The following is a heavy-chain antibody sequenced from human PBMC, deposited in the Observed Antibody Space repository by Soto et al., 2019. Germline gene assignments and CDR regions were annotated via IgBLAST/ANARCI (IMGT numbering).Heavy chain of an antibody. CDR3: ARARVGIHY. CDR1: GGSISSGDYY. Sequence: SETLSLTCTVSGGSISSGDYYWSWIRQPPGKGLEWIGYIYYSGSIYYNPSLKSRVTISVDTSKNQFSLKLSSVSAADMFVNYCARARVGIHYLGQGNLVTVSP. J-gene: IGHJ4*02. CDR2: IYYSGSI. V-gene: IGHV4-30-4*01.